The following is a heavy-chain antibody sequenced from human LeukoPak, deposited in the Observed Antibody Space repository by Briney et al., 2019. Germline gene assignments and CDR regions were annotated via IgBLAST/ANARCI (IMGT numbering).Heavy chain of an antibody. J-gene: IGHJ2*01. CDR3: AKDSSSGFGELLLPSYFDL. V-gene: IGHV3-9*01. CDR2: ISWNSGSI. CDR1: GGSVSDYY. D-gene: IGHD3-10*01. Sequence: LSLTCTISGGSVSDYYWSWIRQSPGKGLEWVSGISWNSGSIGYADSVKGRFTISRDNAKNSLYLQMNSLRAEDTALYYCAKDSSSGFGELLLPSYFDLWGRGTLVTVSS.